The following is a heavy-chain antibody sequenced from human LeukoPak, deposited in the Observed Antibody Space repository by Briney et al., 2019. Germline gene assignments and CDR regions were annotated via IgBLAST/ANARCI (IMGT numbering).Heavy chain of an antibody. J-gene: IGHJ4*02. CDR1: GGSISSGGYS. CDR3: AGKTGTFDY. V-gene: IGHV4-30-2*01. Sequence: SETLSLTCAVSGGSISSGGYSWSWIRQPPGKGLEWIGEINHSGSTNYNPSLKSRATISVDTSKNQFSLKLSSVTAADTAVYYCAGKTGTFDYWGQGTLVTVSS. CDR2: INHSGST. D-gene: IGHD1-1*01.